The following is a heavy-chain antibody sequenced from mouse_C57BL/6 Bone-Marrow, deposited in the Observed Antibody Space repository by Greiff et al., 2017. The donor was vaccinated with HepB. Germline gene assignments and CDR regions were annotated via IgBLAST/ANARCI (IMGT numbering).Heavy chain of an antibody. Sequence: VQLQQSGTVLARPGASVKMSCKTSGYTFTSYWMHWVKQRPGQGLEWIGAIYPGNSDTSYNQKFKGKAKLTAVTSASTAYMELSSLTNEDSAVYYCTRSPLTTVVEGYFDYWGQGTTLTVSS. V-gene: IGHV1-5*01. CDR1: GYTFTSYW. D-gene: IGHD1-1*01. CDR2: IYPGNSDT. CDR3: TRSPLTTVVEGYFDY. J-gene: IGHJ2*01.